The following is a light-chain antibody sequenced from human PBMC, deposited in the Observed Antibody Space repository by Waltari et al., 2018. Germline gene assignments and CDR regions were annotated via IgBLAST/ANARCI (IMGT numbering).Light chain of an antibody. CDR3: CSYAGSSTLGV. V-gene: IGLV2-23*02. Sequence: QSALTQPASVSGSPGQSITISCTGTSSDIGSYNFVSWYQQHPGKVPKLMIYEVNKRPSGVSNRFSGSKSGKTASLTISGLQAEDEADYYCCSYAGSSTLGVFGGGTKLTVL. CDR1: SSDIGSYNF. CDR2: EVN. J-gene: IGLJ3*02.